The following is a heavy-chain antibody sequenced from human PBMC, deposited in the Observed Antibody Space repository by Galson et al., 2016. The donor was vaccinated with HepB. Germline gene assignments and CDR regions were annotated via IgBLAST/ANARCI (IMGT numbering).Heavy chain of an antibody. CDR3: VRDLGGAFDN. J-gene: IGHJ4*02. CDR1: GFTLTGNW. Sequence: SLRLSCAASGFTLTGNWMHWVRQVPGKGLVWVSRMNPEATITNYADSVKGRFTFSRDTSRNTLYLRMDSLTVEDTAVYFCVRDLGGAFDNWGRGTLVTVSS. V-gene: IGHV3-74*01. D-gene: IGHD3-16*01. CDR2: MNPEATIT.